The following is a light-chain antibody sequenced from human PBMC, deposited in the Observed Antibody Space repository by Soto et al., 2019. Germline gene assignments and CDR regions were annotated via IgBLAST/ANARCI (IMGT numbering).Light chain of an antibody. J-gene: IGLJ2*01. CDR3: SSYTSSSTLV. V-gene: IGLV2-14*01. CDR1: SSDVGGYNY. Sequence: QSALTQPASVSGSPGQSITISCTGTSSDVGGYNYVSWYQQHPGKSPKLLIYEVSNRPSGVSNRFSGSKSVNTASLPISGLQAEDEADYYCSSYTSSSTLVFGGGTKRTVL. CDR2: EVS.